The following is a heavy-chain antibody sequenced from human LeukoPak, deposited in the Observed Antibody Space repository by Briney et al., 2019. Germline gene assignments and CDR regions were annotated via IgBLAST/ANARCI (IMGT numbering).Heavy chain of an antibody. J-gene: IGHJ3*02. D-gene: IGHD5-24*01. Sequence: SETLSLTCTVSGGSISSSTYYWGWIRQPPGKGLEWIGSIYYSGSTYYNPSLKSRVTISVDTSKNQFSLKLSSVTAADTAVYYCARRRDGFDHGAFDIWGQGTMVTVSS. V-gene: IGHV4-39*01. CDR1: GGSISSSTYY. CDR3: ARRRDGFDHGAFDI. CDR2: IYYSGST.